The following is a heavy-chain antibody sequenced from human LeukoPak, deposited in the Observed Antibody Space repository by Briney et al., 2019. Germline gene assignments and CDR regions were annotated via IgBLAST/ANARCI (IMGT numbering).Heavy chain of an antibody. D-gene: IGHD4-17*01. Sequence: ASVKVSCKASGYTFTSYYMHWVRQAPGQGLEWMGIINPSGGSTSYAQKFQGRVTMTRDMSTSTVYMELSSLRSEDTAVYYCARQGGGTTVTTSWFDPWGQGTLVTVSS. CDR1: GYTFTSYY. CDR3: ARQGGGTTVTTSWFDP. V-gene: IGHV1-46*01. J-gene: IGHJ5*02. CDR2: INPSGGST.